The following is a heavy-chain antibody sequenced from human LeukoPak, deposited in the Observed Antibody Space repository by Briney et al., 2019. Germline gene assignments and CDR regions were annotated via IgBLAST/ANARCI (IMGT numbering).Heavy chain of an antibody. CDR2: INHSGST. CDR1: GGSFSGYY. J-gene: IGHJ3*02. D-gene: IGHD2-15*01. Sequence: PSETLSLTCAVYGGSFSGYYWSWIRQPPGKGLEWIGEINHSGSTNYNPSLKSRVTISVDTSKNQFSLKLSSATAADTAVYYCARGYCSGGSCYHFDAFDIWGQGTMVTVSS. V-gene: IGHV4-34*01. CDR3: ARGYCSGGSCYHFDAFDI.